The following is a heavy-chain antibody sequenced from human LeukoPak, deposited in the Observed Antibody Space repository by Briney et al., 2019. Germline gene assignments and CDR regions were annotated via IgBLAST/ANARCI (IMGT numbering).Heavy chain of an antibody. J-gene: IGHJ4*02. CDR2: ISGGGGST. CDR3: ARDLSHCSGGSCYSAHFDY. Sequence: GGSLRLSCAASGFTSSSYAMSWVRQAPGKGLEWVSAISGGGGSTYYADSVKGRFTISRDNSKNTLYLQMNSLRAEDTAVYYCARDLSHCSGGSCYSAHFDYWGLGTLVTVSS. V-gene: IGHV3-23*01. CDR1: GFTSSSYA. D-gene: IGHD2-15*01.